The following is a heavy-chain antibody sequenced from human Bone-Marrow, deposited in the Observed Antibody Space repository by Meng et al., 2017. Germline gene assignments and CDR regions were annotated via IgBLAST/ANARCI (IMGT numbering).Heavy chain of an antibody. V-gene: IGHV6-1*01. CDR1: GDSVSSNSVT. CDR3: TRSYYGDYVDY. D-gene: IGHD4-17*01. Sequence: QVQLQQSGPGLWKPSQTLSLPCAISGDSVSSNSVTWNWIRQSPSRGLEWLGRTYYRSEWYSDCAEFVRSRITVNADTTKNQFSLHLNSVTPGDTAIYYCTRSYYGDYVDYWGQGSLVTVSS. J-gene: IGHJ4*02. CDR2: TYYRSEWYS.